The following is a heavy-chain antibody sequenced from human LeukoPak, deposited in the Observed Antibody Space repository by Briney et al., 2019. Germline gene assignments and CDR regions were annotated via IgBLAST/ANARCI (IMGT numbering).Heavy chain of an antibody. CDR2: IYSDGVT. CDR1: GFIVNSYA. V-gene: IGHV3-66*02. Sequence: EGSLRLSCVASGFIVNSYAMSWVRQAPGKGLAWVSLIYSDGVTQYADSVKGRFTISRDNSKNTLYLQMNSLRDEDTAVYFCARDRAEGKTWVEFDPWGQGTLVTVSS. CDR3: ARDRAEGKTWVEFDP. J-gene: IGHJ5*02.